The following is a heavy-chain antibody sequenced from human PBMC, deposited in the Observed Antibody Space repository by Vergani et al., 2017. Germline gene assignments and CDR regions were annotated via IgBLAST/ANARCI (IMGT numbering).Heavy chain of an antibody. J-gene: IGHJ6*03. CDR1: GYTFTSYA. V-gene: IGHV7-4-1*02. D-gene: IGHD3-10*01. CDR3: ARDQGLLWSLPPYYYYMDV. Sequence: QVQLVQSGAEVKKPGSSVKVSCKASGYTFTSYAMNWVRQAPGQGLEWMGWINTNTGNPTYAQGFTGRFVFSLDTSVSTAYLQISSLKAEDTAVYYCARDQGLLWSLPPYYYYMDVWGKGTTVTVSS. CDR2: INTNTGNP.